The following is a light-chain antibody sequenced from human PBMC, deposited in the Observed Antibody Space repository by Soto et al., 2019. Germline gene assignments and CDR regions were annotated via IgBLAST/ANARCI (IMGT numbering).Light chain of an antibody. V-gene: IGKV3-20*01. CDR2: GAS. Sequence: EIVWTQSPGTLSLSPGERATLSCRASQSVSSSYLAWYQQKPGQAPRLLIYGASSRATGIPDRFSGSGSGTDFTLTISRLEPEDFAMYYCQQYGSSPPTFGQGTKVDIK. CDR3: QQYGSSPPT. CDR1: QSVSSSY. J-gene: IGKJ1*01.